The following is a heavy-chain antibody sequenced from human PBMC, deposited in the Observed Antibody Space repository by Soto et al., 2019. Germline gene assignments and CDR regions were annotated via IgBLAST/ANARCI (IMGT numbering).Heavy chain of an antibody. Sequence: ASVKVSCKASGGTXSSYAISWVRQAPGQGLEWMGGIIPIFGTANYAQKFQGRVTITADESTSTAYMELSSLRSEDTAVYYCAILVRGVLRPYYYYGLDVWGQGTTVTVSS. J-gene: IGHJ6*02. CDR2: IIPIFGTA. D-gene: IGHD3-10*01. V-gene: IGHV1-69*13. CDR1: GGTXSSYA. CDR3: AILVRGVLRPYYYYGLDV.